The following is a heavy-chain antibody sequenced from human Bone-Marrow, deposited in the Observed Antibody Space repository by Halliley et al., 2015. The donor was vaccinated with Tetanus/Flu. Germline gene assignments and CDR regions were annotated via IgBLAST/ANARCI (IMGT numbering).Heavy chain of an antibody. D-gene: IGHD3-22*01. V-gene: IGHV3-23*01. J-gene: IGHJ3*02. CDR2: ISGSGASI. CDR3: AKAVRVYYDSRGDAFDI. CDR1: GFTFSTYP. Sequence: SLRLSCAASGFTFSTYPMTWVRQAPGKGLEWVSSISGSGASISYADSVKGRFTISRDNSKNILYLQMASLRAEDTALYYCAKAVRVYYDSRGDAFDIWGQGTMVTVSS.